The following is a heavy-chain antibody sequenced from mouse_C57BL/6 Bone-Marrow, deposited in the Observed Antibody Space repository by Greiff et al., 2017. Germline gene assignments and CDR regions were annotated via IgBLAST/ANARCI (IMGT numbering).Heavy chain of an antibody. CDR2: IHPNSGRT. CDR1: GYTFTSYW. CDR3: AIPYYGSSYQFAY. Sequence: QVQLQQSGAELVKPGASVKLSCKASGYTFTSYWVHWVQQRPGQGLEWIGMIHPNSGRTNYNEKFKSKATLTVDKSSSTAYMQLSSLTSEDSAVYYCAIPYYGSSYQFAYWGQGTLVTVSA. J-gene: IGHJ3*01. V-gene: IGHV1-64*01. D-gene: IGHD1-1*01.